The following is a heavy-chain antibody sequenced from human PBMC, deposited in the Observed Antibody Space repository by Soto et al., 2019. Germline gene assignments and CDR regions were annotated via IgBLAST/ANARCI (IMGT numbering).Heavy chain of an antibody. CDR2: ISSSSSYV. V-gene: IGHV3-21*01. CDR1: GFTFSSYS. J-gene: IGHJ5*01. Sequence: EVQLVESGGGLVKPGGSLRLSCAASGFTFSSYSMNWVRQAPGKGLEWVSSISSSSSYVYYADSVKGRFTTSRDNAKNSLYLQMNSLTAEDTAVYYCARDRHETTALAPYNWFESWGQGTLVTVSS. D-gene: IGHD1-1*01. CDR3: ARDRHETTALAPYNWFES.